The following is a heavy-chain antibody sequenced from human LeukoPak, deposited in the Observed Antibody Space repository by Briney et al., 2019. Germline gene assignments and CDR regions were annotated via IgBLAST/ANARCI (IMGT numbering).Heavy chain of an antibody. D-gene: IGHD3-10*01. CDR3: AVLTTLHIAVRPGDEYMDV. CDR1: GFSFSSYA. Sequence: GGSLRLSCATSGFSFSSYAFYWIRQAPGKGLEWLTLISYDGNDKYYADSVKGRFSIPRDNSKSMVFLQMNSLRPEDTAVYFCAVLTTLHIAVRPGDEYMDVWGKGTTVTVSS. V-gene: IGHV3-30*04. CDR2: ISYDGNDK. J-gene: IGHJ6*03.